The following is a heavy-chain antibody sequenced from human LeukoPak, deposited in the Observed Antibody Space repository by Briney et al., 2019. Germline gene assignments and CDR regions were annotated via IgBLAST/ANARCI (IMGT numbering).Heavy chain of an antibody. CDR3: ARDSYYYGSGSYYKVDFDY. V-gene: IGHV3-48*01. CDR2: ISSRSSTI. Sequence: PGGSLRLSCAASGFTFSSYSMNWVRQAPGKGLEWVSYISSRSSTIYYADSVKGRFTISRDNAKNSLYLQMNSLRAEDTAVYYCARDSYYYGSGSYYKVDFDYWGQGTLVTVSS. D-gene: IGHD3-10*01. J-gene: IGHJ4*02. CDR1: GFTFSSYS.